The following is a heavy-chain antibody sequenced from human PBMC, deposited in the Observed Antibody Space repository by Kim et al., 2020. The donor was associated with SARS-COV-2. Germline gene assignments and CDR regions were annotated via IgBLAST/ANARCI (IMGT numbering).Heavy chain of an antibody. D-gene: IGHD1-26*01. J-gene: IGHJ4*02. Sequence: ADSVKGRFTSSRDNSKNPLYLQMNSLRAEDTAVYYCARAVVGATTYFDYWGQGTLVTVSS. V-gene: IGHV3-53*01. CDR3: ARAVVGATTYFDY.